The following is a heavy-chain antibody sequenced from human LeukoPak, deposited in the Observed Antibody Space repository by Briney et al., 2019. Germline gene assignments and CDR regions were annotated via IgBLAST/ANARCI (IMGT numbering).Heavy chain of an antibody. V-gene: IGHV3-30*18. CDR3: AKHSSSWSYFDY. CDR2: ISYDGSNK. J-gene: IGHJ4*02. CDR1: GFTFSSYG. Sequence: PGGSLRLSCAASGFTFSSYGMHWVRQAPGKGLEWVAVISYDGSNKYYADSVKGRFTISRDNSKNTLYLQMNSLRAEDTAVYYCAKHSSSWSYFDYWGQGTLVTVSS. D-gene: IGHD6-13*01.